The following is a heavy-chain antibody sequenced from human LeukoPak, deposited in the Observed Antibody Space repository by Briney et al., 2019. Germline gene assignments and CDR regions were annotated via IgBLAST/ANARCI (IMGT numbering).Heavy chain of an antibody. CDR1: GASIVAF. Sequence: SETLYLTCTAPGASIVAFWTWIRQSAGEGLEWLGRVLATTGATTYNWSFRGRVTIAAETSKNQFSLKLTSVTAADTAVYYCARDGLLRNHDFSNDYWGQGTLFTVSS. J-gene: IGHJ4*02. D-gene: IGHD3-3*01. V-gene: IGHV4-4*07. CDR3: ARDGLLRNHDFSNDY. CDR2: VLATTGAT.